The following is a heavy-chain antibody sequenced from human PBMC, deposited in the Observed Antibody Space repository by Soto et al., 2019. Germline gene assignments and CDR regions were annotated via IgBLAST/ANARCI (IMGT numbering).Heavy chain of an antibody. D-gene: IGHD6-6*01. Sequence: ASVKVSCKASGYTVTSYAMHWVRQAPGQRLEWMGWINAGNGNTKYSQKFQGRVTITRDTSASTAYMELSSLRSEDTAVYYCARGVSEQLVPFDYWGQGNLVTVS. CDR3: ARGVSEQLVPFDY. CDR1: GYTVTSYA. V-gene: IGHV1-3*01. CDR2: INAGNGNT. J-gene: IGHJ4*02.